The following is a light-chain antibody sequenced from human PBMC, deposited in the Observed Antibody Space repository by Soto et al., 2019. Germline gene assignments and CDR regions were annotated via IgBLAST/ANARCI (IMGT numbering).Light chain of an antibody. CDR1: QGISSY. CDR2: AAS. Sequence: AIRMTQSPSSLSASTGDRVTITCRASQGISSYLAWYQLKPGKAPKLLIYAASTLQSGVPSRFSGSGSGTDFTLTISCLQSEDFATYYCQQYYSYPFTFGPGTKVDIK. J-gene: IGKJ3*01. V-gene: IGKV1-8*01. CDR3: QQYYSYPFT.